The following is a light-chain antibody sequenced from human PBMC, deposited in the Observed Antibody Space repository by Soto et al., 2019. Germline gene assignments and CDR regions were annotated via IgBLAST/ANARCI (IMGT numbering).Light chain of an antibody. Sequence: AIQLTQSPSSLSASVGDRVTITCRASQGVSSFLAWYQQKPGKAPKLLIYKASALESGVPSRFSGSGSGTDFTFTISSLQTEDIATYYCQQYETFGQGTRLEIK. J-gene: IGKJ5*01. V-gene: IGKV1-13*02. CDR1: QGVSSF. CDR2: KAS. CDR3: QQYET.